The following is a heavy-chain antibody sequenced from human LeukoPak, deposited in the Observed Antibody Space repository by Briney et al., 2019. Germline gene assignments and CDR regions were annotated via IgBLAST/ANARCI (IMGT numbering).Heavy chain of an antibody. CDR2: ISGSGDST. D-gene: IGHD3-9*01. CDR3: AKDPYYDILTDYYLDY. CDR1: GFTFSSYA. J-gene: IGHJ4*02. V-gene: IGHV3-23*01. Sequence: GSLRLSCAASGFTFSSYAMSWVRQAPGKGLEWVSTISGSGDSTYYADSVKGRFTISRDNSKNTLYLQMNSLRAEDTAVYYCAKDPYYDILTDYYLDYWGQGTLVTVSS.